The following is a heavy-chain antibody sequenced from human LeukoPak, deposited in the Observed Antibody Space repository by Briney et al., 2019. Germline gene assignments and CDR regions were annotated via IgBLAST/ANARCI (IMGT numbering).Heavy chain of an antibody. CDR2: INPNNGGT. Sequence: GASVKVSCKASGYTFTGYYMHWVRQAPGQGLEWMGWINPNNGGTNYAQKFQGRVTVTRDTSISTAYMELSRPTSGDTAVYYCARGRGTTSSNFDYWGQGTLVTVSS. J-gene: IGHJ4*02. CDR3: ARGRGTTSSNFDY. V-gene: IGHV1-2*02. D-gene: IGHD2-2*01. CDR1: GYTFTGYY.